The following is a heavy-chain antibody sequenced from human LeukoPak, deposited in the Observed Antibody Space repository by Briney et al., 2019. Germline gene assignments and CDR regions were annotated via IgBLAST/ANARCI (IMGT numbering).Heavy chain of an antibody. CDR2: ISTGGSI. Sequence: GGSLRLSCAASGVTFSSYTMNWVRQAPGKGLEWVSYISTGGSISYADSVKGRFTISRDNAKNSLYLQMNSLRDEDTAMYYCARMIDYNYGYAFDYWGQGTLVTVSS. CDR1: GVTFSSYT. CDR3: ARMIDYNYGYAFDY. J-gene: IGHJ4*02. V-gene: IGHV3-48*02. D-gene: IGHD5-18*01.